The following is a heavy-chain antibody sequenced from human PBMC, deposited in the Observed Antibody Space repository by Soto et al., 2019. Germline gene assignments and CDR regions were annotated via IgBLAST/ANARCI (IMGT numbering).Heavy chain of an antibody. D-gene: IGHD3-10*01. CDR2: ISYNGIDK. V-gene: IGHV3-30*03. CDR1: GVTFTNHG. CDR3: ASGEGQKGQHTRFDC. Sequence: QMQLVESGGGVVQPGMSLRLSCAVSGVTFTNHGIHWVRQAPGKGLEWVADISYNGIDKWYADSVKGRFTMSRDNIGDTGYLQRNGVRLEDTAVYYCASGEGQKGQHTRFDCWGQGTLGTVAS. J-gene: IGHJ4*02.